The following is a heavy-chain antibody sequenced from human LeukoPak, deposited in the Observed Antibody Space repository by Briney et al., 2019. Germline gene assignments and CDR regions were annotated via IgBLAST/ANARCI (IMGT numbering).Heavy chain of an antibody. D-gene: IGHD2-15*01. CDR3: AKDKYSPRMYYFDY. V-gene: IGHV3-23*01. J-gene: IGHJ4*02. Sequence: GGSLRLSCAASGFPFSTYAMSWVRQAPGKGPEGASSIRGSDGSTYYADSVKGRFTISRDNSKNTLYLQMNSLRAEDTAVYYCAKDKYSPRMYYFDYWGQGTLVTVSS. CDR2: IRGSDGST. CDR1: GFPFSTYA.